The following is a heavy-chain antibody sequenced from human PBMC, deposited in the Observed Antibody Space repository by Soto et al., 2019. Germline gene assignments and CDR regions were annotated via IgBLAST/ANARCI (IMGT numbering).Heavy chain of an antibody. V-gene: IGHV1-18*01. D-gene: IGHD3-9*01. Sequence: ASVKVSCKASGYTFTSYGISWVRQAPGQGLEWMGWISAYNGNTNYAQKLQGRVTMTTDTSTSTAYMELRSLRSDDTAVYYCAARNYDILTGYYWSTHDALDIWGQGTMVTVSS. CDR2: ISAYNGNT. J-gene: IGHJ3*02. CDR3: AARNYDILTGYYWSTHDALDI. CDR1: GYTFTSYG.